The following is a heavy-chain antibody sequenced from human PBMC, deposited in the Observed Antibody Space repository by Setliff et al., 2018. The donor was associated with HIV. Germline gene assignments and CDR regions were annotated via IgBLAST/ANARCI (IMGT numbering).Heavy chain of an antibody. D-gene: IGHD4-4*01. V-gene: IGHV2-70*03. Sequence: SGPTLVNPTQTLTLTCTFSGFSLSTTGLRVTWIRQPPGKALEWLARIDWEDDKFYSTSLKTRLTISKDTSKNQVFLTMTNMDPVDTALYYCVRDRMEYSVGYYFDSWGQGTLVTVSS. CDR1: GFSLSTTGLR. CDR3: VRDRMEYSVGYYFDS. J-gene: IGHJ4*02. CDR2: IDWEDDK.